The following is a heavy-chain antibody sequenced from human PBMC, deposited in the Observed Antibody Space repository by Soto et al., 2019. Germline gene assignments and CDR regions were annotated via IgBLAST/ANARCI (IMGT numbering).Heavy chain of an antibody. V-gene: IGHV4-39*01. CDR3: ARPQLIVSDAFDI. CDR1: GGSISSSSYY. J-gene: IGHJ3*02. Sequence: GPGPGGASETLSLTCTVSGGSISSSSYYWGWIRQPPGKGLEWIGSIYYSGSTYYNPSLKSRVTISVDTSKNQFSLKLSSVTAADTAVYYCARPQLIVSDAFDIWGQGTMVTVSS. CDR2: IYYSGST. D-gene: IGHD3-22*01.